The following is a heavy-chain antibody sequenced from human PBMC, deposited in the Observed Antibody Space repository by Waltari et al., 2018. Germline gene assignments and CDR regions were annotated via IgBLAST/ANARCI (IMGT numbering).Heavy chain of an antibody. J-gene: IGHJ4*02. V-gene: IGHV5-51*01. Sequence: VQLLQSGAEVKTPGESLQISGKGSGYGFTSFWIGWVRQMPGKGLEGIGIVYPGDSDTRYSPSFPGQVTLSADKSISTAYLQWSSLKASDTAMYYCARRHGGVDYWGQGTLVTVSS. CDR2: VYPGDSDT. D-gene: IGHD3-16*01. CDR3: ARRHGGVDY. CDR1: GYGFTSFW.